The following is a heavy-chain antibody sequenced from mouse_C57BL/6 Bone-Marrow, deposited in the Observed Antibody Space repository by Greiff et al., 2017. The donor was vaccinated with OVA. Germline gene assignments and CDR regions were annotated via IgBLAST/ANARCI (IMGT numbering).Heavy chain of an antibody. CDR2: IYPGDGDT. D-gene: IGHD1-1*01. CDR3: AREVTTVVAPGY. J-gene: IGHJ2*01. V-gene: IGHV1-82*01. CDR1: GYAFSSSW. Sequence: VQLQHSGPELVKPGASVKISCKASGYAFSSSWMNWVKQRPGKGLEWIGRIYPGDGDTNYNGKFKGKATLTADKSSSTAYMQLSSLTSEDSAVYFCAREVTTVVAPGYWGQGTTLTVSS.